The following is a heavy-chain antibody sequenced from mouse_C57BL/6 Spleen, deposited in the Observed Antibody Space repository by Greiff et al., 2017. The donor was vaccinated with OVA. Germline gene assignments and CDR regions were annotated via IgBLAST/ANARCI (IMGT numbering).Heavy chain of an antibody. Sequence: VQLQQSGSALRSPGSSVKLSCTDFDSEVFPIAYMSWVRQKPGHGFEWIGGILPSIGRTIYGEKFEDKATLDADTLSNTAYLELNSLTSEDSVIYYCARRGYYGSLDVWGTGTTVTVSS. J-gene: IGHJ1*03. CDR3: ARRGYYGSLDV. CDR2: ILPSIGRT. V-gene: IGHV15-2*01. D-gene: IGHD2-2*01. CDR1: DSEVFPIAY.